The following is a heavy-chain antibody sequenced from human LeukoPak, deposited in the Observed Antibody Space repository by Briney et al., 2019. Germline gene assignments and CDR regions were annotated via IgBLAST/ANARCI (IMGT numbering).Heavy chain of an antibody. D-gene: IGHD6-13*01. CDR2: IYSGGST. CDR1: GFTVSSNY. CDR3: ARVPVASWIQLDS. J-gene: IGHJ4*02. Sequence: GGSLRLSCAASGFTVSSNYMSWVREAPGKGLEWVSIIYSGGSTYFADSVKGRFTISRDNSKNTLYLQMNSLRAEDTALYYCARVPVASWIQLDSWGQGTLVTVSS. V-gene: IGHV3-53*01.